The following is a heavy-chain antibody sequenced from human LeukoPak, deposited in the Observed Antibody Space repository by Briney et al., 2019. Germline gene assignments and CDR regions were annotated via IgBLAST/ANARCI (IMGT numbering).Heavy chain of an antibody. CDR1: GASISSYY. V-gene: IGHV4-59*12. D-gene: IGHD6-13*01. CDR3: ARVSSSWYQDWYFDL. CDR2: IHYTGTT. J-gene: IGHJ2*01. Sequence: SETLSLTCTVSGASISSYYWSWIRQPPGKGLEWIGYIHYTGTTNYNPSLKSRVTISVDTSKNQFSLKLSSVTAADTAVYYCARVSSSWYQDWYFDLWGRGTLVTVSS.